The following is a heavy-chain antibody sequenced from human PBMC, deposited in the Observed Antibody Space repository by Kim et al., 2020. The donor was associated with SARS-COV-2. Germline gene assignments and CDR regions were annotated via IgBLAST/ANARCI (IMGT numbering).Heavy chain of an antibody. Sequence: GGSLRLSCSASGFTFSTYGMNWVRQAPGKGLEWVAGIWYDGSIKNYADSVKGRFTISSDNTQNTLYLQMNSLRAEDTAIYYCSSLDYWGQGTLVTVSS. CDR2: IWYDGSIK. CDR1: GFTFSTYG. CDR3: SSLDY. V-gene: IGHV3-33*01. J-gene: IGHJ4*02.